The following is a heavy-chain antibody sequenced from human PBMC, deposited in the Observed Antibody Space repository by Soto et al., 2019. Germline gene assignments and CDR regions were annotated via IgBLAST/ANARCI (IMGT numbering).Heavy chain of an antibody. V-gene: IGHV4-59*01. CDR3: AKDSGYNYGYFRWFDP. D-gene: IGHD5-18*01. CDR2: IFYSGST. J-gene: IGHJ5*02. Sequence: SETVSLTCTVSDGSISNYYWSWIRQPPGRGLEWIGHIFYSGSTNYNPALKSRVTISVDTSKSQFSLKLSSVTAADTAVYYCAKDSGYNYGYFRWFDPWGQGTLVTVS. CDR1: DGSISNYY.